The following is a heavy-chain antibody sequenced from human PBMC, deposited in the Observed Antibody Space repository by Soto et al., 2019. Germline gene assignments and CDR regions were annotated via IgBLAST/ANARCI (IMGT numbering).Heavy chain of an antibody. CDR3: ARGAWQWLATSAFDI. V-gene: IGHV4-59*01. J-gene: IGHJ3*02. CDR2: IYYSGST. Sequence: QPPGKGLEWIGYIYYSGSTHYNPSLKSRVTISVDTSKNQFSLKLTSVTAADTAVYYCARGAWQWLATSAFDIWGQGTMVTVS. D-gene: IGHD6-19*01.